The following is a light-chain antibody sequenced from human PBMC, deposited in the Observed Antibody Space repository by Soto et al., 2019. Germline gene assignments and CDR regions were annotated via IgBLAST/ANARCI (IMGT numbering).Light chain of an antibody. CDR3: QKYNSVPWT. Sequence: DIPLTQSPSSLSASVGDRVTISCRASQGINNYLAWYQQKPGKVPQVLIHAASTLQSGVPSRFNGSGSGADFTLTITSLQPEDVGTYYCQKYNSVPWTFGQGTKVEI. CDR1: QGINNY. V-gene: IGKV1-27*01. J-gene: IGKJ1*01. CDR2: AAS.